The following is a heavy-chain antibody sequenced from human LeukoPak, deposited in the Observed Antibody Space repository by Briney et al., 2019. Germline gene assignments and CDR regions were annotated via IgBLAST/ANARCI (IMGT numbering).Heavy chain of an antibody. CDR2: MFTSGST. V-gene: IGHV4-4*07. D-gene: IGHD6-13*01. J-gene: IGHJ6*03. CDR1: GGSISSYY. CDR3: ARAIAAAGRTHYYFYMDV. Sequence: SETPSPPCTVSGGSISSYYWSWIRQPPREGPEWIGGMFTSGSTNYNPSLKSRVTMSVDTSKNKFSLKLSSVTAADTAVYYCARAIAAAGRTHYYFYMDVWGKGTTVTVSS.